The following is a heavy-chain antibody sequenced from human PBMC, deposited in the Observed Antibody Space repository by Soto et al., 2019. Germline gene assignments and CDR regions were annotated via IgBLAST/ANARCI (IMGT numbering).Heavy chain of an antibody. Sequence: PGGSLRLSCAASGFTFSSYSMNWVRQAPGKGLEWVSSISSSSSYIYYADSVKGRFTISRDNAKNSLYLQMNSLRAEDAAVYYCARDQGYPMGFDAFDIWGQGTMVTVSS. J-gene: IGHJ3*02. V-gene: IGHV3-21*01. D-gene: IGHD1-1*01. CDR2: ISSSSSYI. CDR3: ARDQGYPMGFDAFDI. CDR1: GFTFSSYS.